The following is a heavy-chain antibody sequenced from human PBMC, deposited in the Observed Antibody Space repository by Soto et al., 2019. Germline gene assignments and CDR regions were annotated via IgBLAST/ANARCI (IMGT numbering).Heavy chain of an antibody. J-gene: IGHJ6*02. CDR1: GGSVSSGSYY. CDR3: ARDDTYYDFWSGYYPREYYGMDV. V-gene: IGHV4-61*01. D-gene: IGHD3-3*01. CDR2: IYYSGST. Sequence: ETLSLTCTVSGGSVSSGSYYWSWIRQPPGKGLEWIGYIYYSGSTNYNPSLKSRVTISVDTSKNQFSLKLSSVTAADTAVYYCARDDTYYDFWSGYYPREYYGMDVWGQGTTVTVSS.